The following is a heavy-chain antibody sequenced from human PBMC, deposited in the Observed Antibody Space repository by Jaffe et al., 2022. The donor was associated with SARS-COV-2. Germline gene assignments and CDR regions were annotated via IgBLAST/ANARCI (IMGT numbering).Heavy chain of an antibody. Sequence: EVRLVESGGGWVQPGGSLRLSCAASGVTVTNTHMSWVRQAPGKGLEWVSVIYSGGSTYYADSVKGRFTISRDYSKNTLFLEMNSLRVEDTALYYCAGDRWSTNWYVYWGQGTPVTVSS. J-gene: IGHJ4*02. CDR1: GVTVTNTH. V-gene: IGHV3-66*02. D-gene: IGHD6-13*01. CDR2: IYSGGST. CDR3: AGDRWSTNWYVY.